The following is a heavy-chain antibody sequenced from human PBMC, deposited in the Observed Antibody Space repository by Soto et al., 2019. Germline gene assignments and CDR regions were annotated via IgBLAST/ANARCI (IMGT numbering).Heavy chain of an antibody. J-gene: IGHJ4*02. CDR3: ATFNWNADY. CDR1: GGSISSSSYY. Sequence: QLQLQESGPGLVKPSATLSLTCTVSGGSISSSSYYWGWIRQPPGKGLEWIGSIYYSGSTSYNPSRKSRVTISVDTSKNQFSLKLSSVTAADTAVYYCATFNWNADYWGQGTLVTVSS. CDR2: IYYSGST. V-gene: IGHV4-39*01. D-gene: IGHD1-20*01.